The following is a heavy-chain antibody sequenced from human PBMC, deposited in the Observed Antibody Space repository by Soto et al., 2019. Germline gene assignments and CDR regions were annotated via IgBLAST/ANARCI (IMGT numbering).Heavy chain of an antibody. CDR1: GFTPGDYS. V-gene: IGHV3-49*04. Sequence: PGGSLSLSWTASGFTPGDYSMTWVRQAPGKGLEWVGFMRSQAYGGTTEYAASVRGRFTISRDDSESIAYLQMNSLKTEDTAVYYLTRDAALRFMEWSKKYYYGMDVWGQGTTATFSS. CDR3: TRDAALRFMEWSKKYYYGMDV. CDR2: MRSQAYGGTT. J-gene: IGHJ6*02. D-gene: IGHD3-3*01.